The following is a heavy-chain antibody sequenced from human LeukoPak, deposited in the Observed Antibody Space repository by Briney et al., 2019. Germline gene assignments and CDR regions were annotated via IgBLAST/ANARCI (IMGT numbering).Heavy chain of an antibody. D-gene: IGHD3-10*01. J-gene: IGHJ4*02. CDR2: IYYSGST. V-gene: IGHV4-39*01. CDR3: AMGGPRGVISLPFDY. Sequence: PSETLSLTCTISGGSISSSSYYWGWIRQPPGKGLEWIGSIYYSGSTYYNPSLKSRVTISVDTSKNQFSLKLSSVTAADTAVYYCAMGGPRGVISLPFDYWGQGTLVTVSS. CDR1: GGSISSSSYY.